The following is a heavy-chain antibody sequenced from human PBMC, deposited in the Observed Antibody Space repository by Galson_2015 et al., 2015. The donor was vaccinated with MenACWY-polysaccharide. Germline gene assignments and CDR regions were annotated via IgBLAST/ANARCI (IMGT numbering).Heavy chain of an antibody. Sequence: SLRLSGAASGFTFSSYSMNWVRQAPGKGLEWVSYISSGGTIYYADSVKGRFTISRDNAKNSLYLHMNSLRDDDTAVYYCARVLKGLVGATPDYWGQGTLVTVSS. CDR3: ARVLKGLVGATPDY. V-gene: IGHV3-48*02. J-gene: IGHJ4*02. CDR2: ISSGGTI. CDR1: GFTFSSYS. D-gene: IGHD1-26*01.